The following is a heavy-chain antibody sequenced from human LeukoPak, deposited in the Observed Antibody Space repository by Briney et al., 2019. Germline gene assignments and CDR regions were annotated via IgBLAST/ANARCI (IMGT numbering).Heavy chain of an antibody. V-gene: IGHV1-2*02. CDR1: GYTFTGYY. CDR3: ARTSGSYYRVFDY. D-gene: IGHD1-26*01. J-gene: IGHJ4*02. Sequence: GASVKVSCKASGYTFTGYYMHWVRQAPGQGLEWMGWINPNSGGTNYAQKFQGRVTMTRDTSISTAYMELSRLRSDDTAVYYCARTSGSYYRVFDYWGQGTLVTVSS. CDR2: INPNSGGT.